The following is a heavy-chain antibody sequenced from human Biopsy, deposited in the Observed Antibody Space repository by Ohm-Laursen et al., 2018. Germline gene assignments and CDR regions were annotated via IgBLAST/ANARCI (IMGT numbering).Heavy chain of an antibody. Sequence: ASVKVSCNASGGPSSNYAFSWVRQAPGQGLEWVGRIVPILGHLNYAQRFQGRVSITADKSTTSVHMELSRLTSGDTAVYYCAADADGYYTEFDYWGPGTLVTVSS. J-gene: IGHJ4*02. CDR1: GGPSSNYA. D-gene: IGHD3-3*01. CDR3: AADADGYYTEFDY. CDR2: IVPILGHL. V-gene: IGHV1-69*04.